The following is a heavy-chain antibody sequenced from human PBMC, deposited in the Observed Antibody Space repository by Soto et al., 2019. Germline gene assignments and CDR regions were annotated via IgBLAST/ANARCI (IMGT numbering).Heavy chain of an antibody. D-gene: IGHD2-2*01. Sequence: GGSLRLSCAASGFTFSSYAMSWVRQAPGKGLEWVSAISGSGGSTYYADSVKGRFTISRDNSKNTLYLQMNSLRAEDTAVYYCAKTVVPAAMYYYYYMDVWGKGTTVTVSS. CDR1: GFTFSSYA. V-gene: IGHV3-23*01. CDR3: AKTVVPAAMYYYYYMDV. CDR2: ISGSGGST. J-gene: IGHJ6*03.